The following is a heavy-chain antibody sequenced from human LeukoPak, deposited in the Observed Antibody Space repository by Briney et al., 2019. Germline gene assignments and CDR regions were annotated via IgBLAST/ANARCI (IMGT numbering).Heavy chain of an antibody. J-gene: IGHJ6*03. CDR1: GGSISSYY. CDR3: ARDHQGYCSSTSCPDSDYYYYYMDV. D-gene: IGHD2-2*01. Sequence: PSETLSLTCTVSGGSISSYYWSWIRQPPGKGLEWIGYIYYSGSTNYNPSLKSRVTISADTSKNQFSLKLSSVTAADTAVYYCARDHQGYCSSTSCPDSDYYYYYMDVWGKGTTVTVSS. V-gene: IGHV4-59*01. CDR2: IYYSGST.